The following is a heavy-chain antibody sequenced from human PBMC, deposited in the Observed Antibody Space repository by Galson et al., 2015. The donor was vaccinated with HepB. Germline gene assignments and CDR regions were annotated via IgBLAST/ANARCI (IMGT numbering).Heavy chain of an antibody. D-gene: IGHD3-22*01. Sequence: SLRLSCAASGFTFTSYAMSWDRQAPGKGLEWVSAISGSGGSTYYADSVKGRSTISRDNSKNTLYLQMNSLRVEDTAVYYCAKALVGRRADYDDSGGYYETDVWGQGTPVTVSS. J-gene: IGHJ6*02. CDR2: ISGSGGST. CDR1: GFTFTSYA. V-gene: IGHV3-23*01. CDR3: AKALVGRRADYDDSGGYYETDV.